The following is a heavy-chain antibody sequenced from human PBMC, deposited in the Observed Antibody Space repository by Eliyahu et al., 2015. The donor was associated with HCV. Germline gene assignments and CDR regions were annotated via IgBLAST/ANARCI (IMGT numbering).Heavy chain of an antibody. CDR1: GGSVSSGTYY. V-gene: IGHV4-61*01. J-gene: IGHJ5*02. Sequence: QVQLQESGPGLVKPSETLSLTCTVSGGSVSSGTYYWSWIRQSPGKGLEWMGYINFSGSTNYNPSLKSRVSISVDTSKNQFSLNLSSVTAADTAIYYCARGQYSAWASWGQGTRVTVSS. D-gene: IGHD2-21*01. CDR3: ARGQYSAWAS. CDR2: INFSGST.